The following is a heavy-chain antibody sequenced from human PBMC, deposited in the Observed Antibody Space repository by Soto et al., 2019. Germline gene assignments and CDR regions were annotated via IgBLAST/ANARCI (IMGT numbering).Heavy chain of an antibody. Sequence: PSETLSLTCAVYGGSFSGYYWTWIRQSPGKGLEWIGQISYSGSTNYNPSLKSRVFISIGTSNNQFFLELTSVTAADTAVYYCARASAQYDSGTCEGGYNYFDSWGQGTPVTVAS. V-gene: IGHV4-34*01. CDR3: ARASAQYDSGTCEGGYNYFDS. D-gene: IGHD3-10*01. CDR2: ISYSGST. CDR1: GGSFSGYY. J-gene: IGHJ4*02.